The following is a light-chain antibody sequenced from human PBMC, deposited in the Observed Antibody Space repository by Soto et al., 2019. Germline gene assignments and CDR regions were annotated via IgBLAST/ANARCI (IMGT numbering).Light chain of an antibody. V-gene: IGKV3-20*01. J-gene: IGKJ1*01. CDR1: QSISSNF. Sequence: ENVLTQSPGTLSLSPGEGSTLSCRASQSISSNFLAWYQQKRGQAPRLLIHGASNRATGIPDRFSGSGSGTDFTLTITRLEPEDFAVYYCQQYGGSPRTFGQGTTGDIK. CDR2: GAS. CDR3: QQYGGSPRT.